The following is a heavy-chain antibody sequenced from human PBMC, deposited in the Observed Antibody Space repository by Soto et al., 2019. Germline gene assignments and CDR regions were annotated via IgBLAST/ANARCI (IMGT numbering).Heavy chain of an antibody. D-gene: IGHD6-6*01. CDR2: INPNSGGT. J-gene: IGHJ6*02. CDR3: AREKIIAARHGYYYYYYGMDV. V-gene: IGHV1-2*04. CDR1: GYTFTGYY. Sequence: GASVKVSCKASGYTFTGYYMHWVRQAPGQGLEWMGWINPNSGGTNYAQKFQGWVTMTRDTSISTAYMELSRLRSDDTAVYYCAREKIIAARHGYYYYYYGMDVWGQGTTVTVSS.